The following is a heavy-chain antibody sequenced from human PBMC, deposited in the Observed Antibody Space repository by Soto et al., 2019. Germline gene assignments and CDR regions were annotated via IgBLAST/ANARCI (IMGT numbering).Heavy chain of an antibody. CDR1: GFTFSDYY. V-gene: IGHV3-11*01. Sequence: GGSLRLSCAASGFTFSDYYMSWIRQAPGKGLEWVSYISSSGSTIYYADSVKGRFTISRDNAKNSLYLQMNSLIAEDTAVYYCARDLIVVVVAATHWFDPWGQGTLVTVSS. CDR2: ISSSGSTI. D-gene: IGHD2-15*01. J-gene: IGHJ5*02. CDR3: ARDLIVVVVAATHWFDP.